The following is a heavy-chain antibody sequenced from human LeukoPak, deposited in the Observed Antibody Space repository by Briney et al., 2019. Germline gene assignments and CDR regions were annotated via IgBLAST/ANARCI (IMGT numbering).Heavy chain of an antibody. D-gene: IGHD3-10*01. CDR2: ISGSGGST. V-gene: IGHV3-23*01. CDR3: AKDQGFAMVRGVINDAFDI. Sequence: GGSLSLSCAASGFTFSSYAMSWVRQAPGKGLEWVSAISGSGGSTYYADSVKGRFTISRDNSKNTLYLQMNSLRAEDTAVYYCAKDQGFAMVRGVINDAFDIWGQGTMVTVSS. J-gene: IGHJ3*02. CDR1: GFTFSSYA.